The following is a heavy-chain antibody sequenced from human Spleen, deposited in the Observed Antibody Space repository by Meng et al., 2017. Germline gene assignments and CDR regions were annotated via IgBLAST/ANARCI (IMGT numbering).Heavy chain of an antibody. Sequence: SETLSLTCTVSGGSISSSSYYWGWIRQPPGKGLEWIGSIYYSGSTYYNPSLKSRVTISVDTSKNQFSLKLSSVTAADTAVYYCARERVGGTAAQFDYWGQGTLVTVSS. CDR2: IYYSGST. D-gene: IGHD1-26*01. J-gene: IGHJ4*02. CDR1: GGSISSSSYY. CDR3: ARERVGGTAAQFDY. V-gene: IGHV4-39*07.